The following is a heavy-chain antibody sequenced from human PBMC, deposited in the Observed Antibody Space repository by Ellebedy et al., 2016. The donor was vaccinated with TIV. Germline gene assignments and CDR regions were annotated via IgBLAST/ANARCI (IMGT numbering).Heavy chain of an antibody. V-gene: IGHV4-59*08. Sequence: MPGGSLRLSCTVSGGSISSYYWSWIRQPPGKGLEWIGYIYYSGSTNYNPSLKSRVTISVDTSKNQFSLNLSSVTAADTAIYYCARHGERGYSYGYDYYGMDVWGQGTTVTVSS. CDR1: GGSISSYY. D-gene: IGHD5-18*01. CDR3: ARHGERGYSYGYDYYGMDV. J-gene: IGHJ6*02. CDR2: IYYSGST.